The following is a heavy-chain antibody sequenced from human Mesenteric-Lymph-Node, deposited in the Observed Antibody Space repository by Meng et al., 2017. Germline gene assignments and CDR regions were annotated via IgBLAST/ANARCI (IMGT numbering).Heavy chain of an antibody. D-gene: IGHD6-19*01. CDR2: MNPNSGNT. Sequence: ASVKVSCKASGYTFTSYDINWVRQATGQGLEWMGWMNPNSGNTGYAQKFQGRVTMTRNTSISTAYMELSSLRSEDTAVYYCARDDSSGWYSPTRENWFDPWGQGTLVTVSS. J-gene: IGHJ5*02. CDR1: GYTFTSYD. CDR3: ARDDSSGWYSPTRENWFDP. V-gene: IGHV1-8*01.